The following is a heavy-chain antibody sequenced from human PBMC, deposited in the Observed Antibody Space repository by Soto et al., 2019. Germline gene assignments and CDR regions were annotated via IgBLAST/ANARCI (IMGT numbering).Heavy chain of an antibody. D-gene: IGHD2-2*01. V-gene: IGHV4-30-4*01. J-gene: IGHJ4*02. CDR1: GASITSGDYY. Sequence: QVQLQESGPGLVKPSQTLSLTCTVSGASITSGDYYWSWIRQPPGKGLEWIGYIYYTGSTYYNPSLKSRLTISVDTSKNQFSLNVTSVTAADTAVYYCARDPAGLVRSDYWGQGTLVTVSS. CDR2: IYYTGST. CDR3: ARDPAGLVRSDY.